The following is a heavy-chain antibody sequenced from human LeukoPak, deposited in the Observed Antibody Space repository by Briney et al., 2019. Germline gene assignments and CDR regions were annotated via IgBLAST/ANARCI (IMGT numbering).Heavy chain of an antibody. CDR1: GFTFSSYS. V-gene: IGHV3-48*04. Sequence: GGSLRLSCAASGFTFSSYSMNWVRQAPGKGLEWVSYISSSSSTMYYADSVKGRFTLSRDNAKNSLYLQMNSLRAEDTAVYYCARVGRLQYGDYVAFDYWGQGALVTVSS. CDR2: ISSSSSTM. D-gene: IGHD4-17*01. CDR3: ARVGRLQYGDYVAFDY. J-gene: IGHJ4*02.